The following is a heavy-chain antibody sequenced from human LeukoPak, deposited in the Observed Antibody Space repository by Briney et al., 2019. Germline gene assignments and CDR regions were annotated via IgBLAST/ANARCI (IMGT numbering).Heavy chain of an antibody. V-gene: IGHV4-39*01. J-gene: IGHJ6*03. D-gene: IGHD3-10*01. Sequence: SETLSLTCTVSGGSISSSSYYWGWIRQPPGKGLEWIGRIYYSGSTYYNPSLKSRVTISVDTSKNQFSLKLSSVTAADTAVYYCARPQHYYGSGSYERYYYYMDVWGKGTTVTVSS. CDR3: ARPQHYYGSGSYERYYYYMDV. CDR2: IYYSGST. CDR1: GGSISSSSYY.